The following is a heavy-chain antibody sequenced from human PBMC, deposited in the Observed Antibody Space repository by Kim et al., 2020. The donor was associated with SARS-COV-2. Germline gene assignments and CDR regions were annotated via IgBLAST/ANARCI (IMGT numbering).Heavy chain of an antibody. Sequence: ASVKVSCKASGYTFTSYYMHWVRQAPGQGLEWMGIINPSGGSTSYAQKFQGRVTMTRDTSTSTVYMELSSLRSEDTAVYYCTGTATPGFWFDPWGQGTLVTVSS. CDR2: INPSGGST. J-gene: IGHJ5*02. CDR1: GYTFTSYY. CDR3: TGTATPGFWFDP. V-gene: IGHV1-46*01. D-gene: IGHD2-15*01.